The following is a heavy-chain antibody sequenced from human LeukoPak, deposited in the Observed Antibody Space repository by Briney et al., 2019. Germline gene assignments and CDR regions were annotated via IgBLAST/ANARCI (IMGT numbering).Heavy chain of an antibody. CDR3: ARVNRRGGRTTTVVTRPDY. D-gene: IGHD4-23*01. CDR1: GFTFSNAW. CDR2: INHSGST. J-gene: IGHJ4*02. Sequence: SGGSLRLSCAASGFTFSNAWMSWIRQPPGKGLEWIGEINHSGSTNYNPSLKSRVTISVDTSKNQFSLKLSSVTAADTAVYYCARVNRRGGRTTTVVTRPDYWGQGTLVTVSS. V-gene: IGHV4-34*01.